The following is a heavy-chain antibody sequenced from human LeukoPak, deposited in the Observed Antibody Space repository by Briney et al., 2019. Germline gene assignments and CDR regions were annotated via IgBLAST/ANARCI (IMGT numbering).Heavy chain of an antibody. CDR2: MNPNSGNT. CDR1: GYTFTSYD. CDR3: ARVVGATTRSLGY. J-gene: IGHJ4*02. D-gene: IGHD1-26*01. Sequence: ASVKVSCKASGYTFTSYDINWVRQATGQGLEWMGWMNPNSGNTGYAQKFQGGVTITRNTSISTAYMELSSLRSEDTAVYYCARVVGATTRSLGYWGQGTLVTVSS. V-gene: IGHV1-8*03.